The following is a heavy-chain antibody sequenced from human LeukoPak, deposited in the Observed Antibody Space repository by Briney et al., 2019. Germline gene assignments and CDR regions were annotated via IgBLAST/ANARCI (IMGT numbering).Heavy chain of an antibody. J-gene: IGHJ4*02. CDR2: INPNSGST. V-gene: IGHV1-2*02. CDR3: ARGSYNWNYPVDY. D-gene: IGHD1-7*01. CDR1: GYTFTSYA. Sequence: GASVKVSCKASGYTFTSYAMHWVRQAPGQGLEWMGWINPNSGSTNYAQKFQGRVTMTRDTSISTAYMELSRLRSDDTAVYYCARGSYNWNYPVDYWGQGTLVTVSS.